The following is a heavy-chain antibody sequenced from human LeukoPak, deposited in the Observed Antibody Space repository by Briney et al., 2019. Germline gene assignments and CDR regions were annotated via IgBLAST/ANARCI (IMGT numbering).Heavy chain of an antibody. V-gene: IGHV1-2*02. D-gene: IGHD5-18*01. CDR2: INPNSGGT. CDR3: ARDESSVVDTATGIDY. Sequence: ASVKVSYKTSGYSFTDYYMHWVRQAPGQGLEWMGWINPNSGGTNYARKFQGRVTMTRDTSISTAYMELSRLRSDDTAVYYCARDESSVVDTATGIDYWGQGTLVTVSS. J-gene: IGHJ4*02. CDR1: GYSFTDYY.